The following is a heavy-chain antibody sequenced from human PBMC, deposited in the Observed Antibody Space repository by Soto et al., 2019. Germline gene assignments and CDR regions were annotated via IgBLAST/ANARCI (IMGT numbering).Heavy chain of an antibody. CDR2: ISAYNGNT. D-gene: IGHD6-19*01. CDR3: ARTPPSGWPVDY. Sequence: GASVKVSCKASGYTFTSYGISWVRQAPGQGLEWMGWISAYNGNTNYAQKLQGRVTMTTDTSTSTAYMELRSLRSDNTAVYCCARTPPSGWPVDYWGQGTLVTVSS. J-gene: IGHJ4*02. V-gene: IGHV1-18*01. CDR1: GYTFTSYG.